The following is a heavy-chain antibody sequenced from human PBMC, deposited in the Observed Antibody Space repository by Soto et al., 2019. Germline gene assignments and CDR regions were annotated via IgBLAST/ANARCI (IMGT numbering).Heavy chain of an antibody. V-gene: IGHV3-30*18. J-gene: IGHJ4*02. CDR1: GFTFSSYG. CDR3: AKGAAWIQLSQFDY. Sequence: QVQLVESGGGVVQPGRSLRLSCAASGFTFSSYGMHWVRQAPGKGLEWVAVISYDGSNKYYADSVKGRFTISRDNSKNTLYLQMNSLRAEDTAVYCCAKGAAWIQLSQFDYWGQGTLVTVSS. D-gene: IGHD5-18*01. CDR2: ISYDGSNK.